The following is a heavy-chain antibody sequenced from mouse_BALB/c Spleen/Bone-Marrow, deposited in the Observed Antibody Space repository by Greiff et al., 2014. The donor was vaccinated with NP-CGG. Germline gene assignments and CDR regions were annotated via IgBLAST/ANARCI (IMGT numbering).Heavy chain of an antibody. Sequence: DVQLVESGGGLVQPGGSLRLSCATSGFTFTDYYMSWVRQPPGKALEWLGFIRNKANGYTTEYSASVKGRFTISRDNSLSILYLQMNTLRAEDSATYYCARDKNYGSYWYFDVWGAGTTITVSS. D-gene: IGHD2-1*01. V-gene: IGHV7-3*02. CDR2: IRNKANGYTT. J-gene: IGHJ1*01. CDR3: ARDKNYGSYWYFDV. CDR1: GFTFTDYY.